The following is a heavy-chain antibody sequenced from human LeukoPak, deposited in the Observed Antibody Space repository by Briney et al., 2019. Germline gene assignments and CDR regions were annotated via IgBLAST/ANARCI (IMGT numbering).Heavy chain of an antibody. Sequence: PGGSLRLFCVATGITFSRYGMHWVRQAPGKAVEWVAFIWYDGSKIYYGDSVKGRFTISRDHSKNAVYLQMRTLRADDRAVYCCAAPAGAATSIDPWGQGTLVTVSS. V-gene: IGHV3-30*02. J-gene: IGHJ5*02. CDR3: AAPAGAATSIDP. CDR2: IWYDGSKI. CDR1: GITFSRYG. D-gene: IGHD2-15*01.